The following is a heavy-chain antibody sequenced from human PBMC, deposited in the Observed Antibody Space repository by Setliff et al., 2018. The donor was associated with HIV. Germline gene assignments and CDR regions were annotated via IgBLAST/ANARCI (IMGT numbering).Heavy chain of an antibody. Sequence: PSETLSLTCSVSGGSLSGYHWSWIRQPPGKGLEWIGYFYKSGGTNSGPSFKSRVSMSGDTSKNQLSLKVTSVTAADTAVYYCARLSDTAMASFDSWGQGTLVTVSS. CDR2: FYKSGGT. CDR3: ARLSDTAMASFDS. D-gene: IGHD5-18*01. CDR1: GGSLSGYH. V-gene: IGHV4-59*08. J-gene: IGHJ4*02.